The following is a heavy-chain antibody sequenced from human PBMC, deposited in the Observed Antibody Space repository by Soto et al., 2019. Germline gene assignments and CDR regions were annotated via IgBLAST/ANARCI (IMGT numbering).Heavy chain of an antibody. J-gene: IGHJ4*02. Sequence: SGPTLVNPTQTLTLTCTFSGFSLSTSGVGVGWIRQPPGKALEWLALTYWDDDKRYSPSLKSRLTITKDTSKNQVVLTMTNMDPVDTATYYCAHREGLLGYCSGGSCYSDPDPSNFDYWGQGTLVTVSS. CDR1: GFSLSTSGVG. CDR3: AHREGLLGYCSGGSCYSDPDPSNFDY. V-gene: IGHV2-5*02. CDR2: TYWDDDK. D-gene: IGHD2-15*01.